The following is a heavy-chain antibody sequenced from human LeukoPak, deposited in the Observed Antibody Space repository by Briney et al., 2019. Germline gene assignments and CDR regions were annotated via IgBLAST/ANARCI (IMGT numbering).Heavy chain of an antibody. Sequence: SETLSLTCTVSGGSISSGDYYWSWIRQPPGKGLEWIGYICYSGSTYYNPSLKSRVTISVDTSKNQFSLKLSSVTAADTAVYYCARDLAYCGGDCYSQYNWFDPWGQGTLVTVSS. D-gene: IGHD2-21*02. CDR1: GGSISSGDYY. V-gene: IGHV4-30-4*01. J-gene: IGHJ5*02. CDR3: ARDLAYCGGDCYSQYNWFDP. CDR2: ICYSGST.